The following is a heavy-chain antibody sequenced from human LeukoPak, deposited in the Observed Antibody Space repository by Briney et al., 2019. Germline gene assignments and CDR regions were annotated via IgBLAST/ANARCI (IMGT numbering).Heavy chain of an antibody. J-gene: IGHJ4*02. V-gene: IGHV3-30*18. CDR3: AKDREISGSYLPDY. CDR2: ISYDGSNK. CDR1: GFTFSSYG. Sequence: PGGSLRLSCAASGFTFSSYGMPWVRQAPGKGLEWVAVISYDGSNKYYADSVKGRFTISRDNSKNTLYLQMNSLRAEDTAVYYCAKDREISGSYLPDYWGQGTLVTVSS. D-gene: IGHD1-26*01.